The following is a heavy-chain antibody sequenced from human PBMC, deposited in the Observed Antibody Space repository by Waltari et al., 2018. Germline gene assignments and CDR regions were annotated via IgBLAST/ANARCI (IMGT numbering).Heavy chain of an antibody. CDR1: GYTLTELS. CDR3: ATRITIFGVVKGWFDP. V-gene: IGHV1-24*01. CDR2: FDPEHGET. D-gene: IGHD3-3*01. J-gene: IGHJ5*02. Sequence: QVQLVQSGAEVKKPGASVKVSCKVSGYTLTELSMHWVRQAPGKGLEWMGGFDPEHGETTYAQKIQGRVTMTEDTSTDTAYMELSSLISEDTAVYYCATRITIFGVVKGWFDPWGQGTLVTVSS.